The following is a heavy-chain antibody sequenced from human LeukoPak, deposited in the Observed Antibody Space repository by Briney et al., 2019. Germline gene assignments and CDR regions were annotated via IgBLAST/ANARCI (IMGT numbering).Heavy chain of an antibody. CDR2: IYYSGST. Sequence: SETLSLTCTVSGGSISSSSYYWGWIRQPPGRGLEWIGSIYYSGSTYYNPSLKSRVTISVDTSKNQFSLKLSSVTAADTAVYYCARRGGYCSGGSCYKAAFDIWGQGTMVTVSS. V-gene: IGHV4-39*01. CDR3: ARRGGYCSGGSCYKAAFDI. D-gene: IGHD2-15*01. J-gene: IGHJ3*02. CDR1: GGSISSSSYY.